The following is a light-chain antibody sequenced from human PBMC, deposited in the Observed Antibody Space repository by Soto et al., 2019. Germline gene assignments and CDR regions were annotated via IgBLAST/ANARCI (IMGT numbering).Light chain of an antibody. CDR2: EVN. J-gene: IGLJ1*01. V-gene: IGLV2-14*01. CDR1: SSDVGSYTY. CDR3: SSYTSSTTLYV. Sequence: QSALTQPASVSGSPRQSITISCTGASSDVGSYTYVSWYQQHPGKAPKLLIYEVNNRPSGVSNRFSGSKSGNTASLTISGLQAEDEADYYCSSYTSSTTLYVCGTGTKVNVL.